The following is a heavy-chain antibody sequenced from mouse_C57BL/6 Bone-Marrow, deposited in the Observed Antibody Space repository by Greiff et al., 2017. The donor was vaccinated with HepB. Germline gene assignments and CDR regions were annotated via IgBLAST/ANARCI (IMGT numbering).Heavy chain of an antibody. V-gene: IGHV1-26*01. CDR2: INPNNGGT. D-gene: IGHD2-1*01. CDR1: GYTFTDYY. Sequence: VQLQQSGPELVKPGASVKISCKASGYTFTDYYMNWVKQSHGKSLEWIGDINPNNGGTSYNQKFKGKATLTVDKSSSTAYMELRSLTSEDSAVYYCARSAYGNYWYFDVWGTGTTVTVSS. CDR3: ARSAYGNYWYFDV. J-gene: IGHJ1*03.